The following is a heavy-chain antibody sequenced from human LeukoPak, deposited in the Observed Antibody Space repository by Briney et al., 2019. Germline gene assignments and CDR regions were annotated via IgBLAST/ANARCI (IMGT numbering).Heavy chain of an antibody. V-gene: IGHV3-30-3*01. CDR1: GFTFSSYA. J-gene: IGHJ4*02. CDR3: ARARGYSSGCYFFSLAY. D-gene: IGHD6-19*01. Sequence: QPGGSLRLSCAASGFTFSSYAMHWLRQALGKGLEWVAVISYDGSNKYYADSVKGRVTISRDKSRNTLYLQMNSLRAEDTAVYYCARARGYSSGCYFFSLAYWGQGPLVTLS. CDR2: ISYDGSNK.